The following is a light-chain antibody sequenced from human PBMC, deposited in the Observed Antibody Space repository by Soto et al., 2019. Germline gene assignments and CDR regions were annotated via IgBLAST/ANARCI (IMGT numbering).Light chain of an antibody. V-gene: IGKV3-15*01. J-gene: IGKJ2*01. CDR2: SAS. Sequence: LSCRSSQNINNNLAWYQQKPGQAPRLLIYSASTRATDVPARSSGSGSGTDFTLTISNLQSEDFAVYYCQQYESGPPVTFGQGTKVDIK. CDR1: QNINNN. CDR3: QQYESGPPVT.